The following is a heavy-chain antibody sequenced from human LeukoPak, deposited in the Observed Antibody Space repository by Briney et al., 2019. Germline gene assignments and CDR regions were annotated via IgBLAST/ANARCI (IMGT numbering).Heavy chain of an antibody. CDR3: ARAAGYSSGWYYY. Sequence: SETLSLTCAVYGGSFSGYYWSWIRQSPGKGLEWIGEINHSGSTNYNPSLKSRVTISVDTSKNQFSLKLSSVTAADTAVYYCARAAGYSSGWYYYWGQGTLVTVSS. V-gene: IGHV4-34*01. D-gene: IGHD6-19*01. CDR1: GGSFSGYY. CDR2: INHSGST. J-gene: IGHJ4*02.